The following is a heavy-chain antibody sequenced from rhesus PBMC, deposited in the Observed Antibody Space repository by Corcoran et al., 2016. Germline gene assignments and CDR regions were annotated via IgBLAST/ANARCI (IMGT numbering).Heavy chain of an antibody. J-gene: IGHJ4*01. Sequence: QVQLQESGPGLVKPSQTLSLTCAISGDSVSSHSATWNRIRHAPSRGLEWLGRTYYRSKWYTDYAQSVQNRISINPDTSKNQFSLQLNSVTPEDMAVYYCARLTYYNIWTGYYTFDYWGQGVLVTVSS. CDR3: ARLTYYNIWTGYYTFDY. CDR2: TYYRSKWYT. D-gene: IGHD3-3*01. CDR1: GDSVSSHSAT. V-gene: IGHV6-1*01.